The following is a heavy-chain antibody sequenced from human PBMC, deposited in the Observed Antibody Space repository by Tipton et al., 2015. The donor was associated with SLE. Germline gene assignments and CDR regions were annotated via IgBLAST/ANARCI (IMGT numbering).Heavy chain of an antibody. J-gene: IGHJ4*02. D-gene: IGHD3-3*01. V-gene: IGHV4-39*07. CDR1: GDAINRRNYY. Sequence: TLSLTCTVSGDAINRRNYYWDWIRQPPGKGLEWIGTVYYGGSIYYNPSLQSRVTISIDTCKNQFSLRLTSVTAADTAVYFCARGVYYGFWSAYYNEEGSKTYYFDSWGQGTLVTVSS. CDR3: ARGVYYGFWSAYYNEEGSKTYYFDS. CDR2: VYYGGSI.